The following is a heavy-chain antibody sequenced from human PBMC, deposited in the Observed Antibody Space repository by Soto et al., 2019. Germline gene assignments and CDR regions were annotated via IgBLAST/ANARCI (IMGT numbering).Heavy chain of an antibody. D-gene: IGHD2-15*01. CDR3: AREAVVRSYYYGMDV. CDR1: GGSISSGGYY. Sequence: SETLSLTCTVSGGSISSGGYYWSWIRQHPGKGLEWIGYIYYSGSTHYNPSLKSRVTISVDTSKNQFSLKLSSVTAADTAVYYCAREAVVRSYYYGMDVWGQGTTVTVSS. V-gene: IGHV4-31*03. J-gene: IGHJ6*02. CDR2: IYYSGST.